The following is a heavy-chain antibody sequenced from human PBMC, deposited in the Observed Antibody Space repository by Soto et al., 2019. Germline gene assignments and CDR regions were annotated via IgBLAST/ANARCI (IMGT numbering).Heavy chain of an antibody. V-gene: IGHV5-51*01. Sequence: PGESLKISCTGSGYSFSTYWIAWVRQMPGKGLEWMGIIYPGDSDTRYSPSFQGQVTISADKSISTAYLQWSSLKASDTAMYYCARLSSPYYYDSSGSHFDYWGQGTLVTVSS. CDR2: IYPGDSDT. CDR1: GYSFSTYW. CDR3: ARLSSPYYYDSSGSHFDY. J-gene: IGHJ4*02. D-gene: IGHD3-22*01.